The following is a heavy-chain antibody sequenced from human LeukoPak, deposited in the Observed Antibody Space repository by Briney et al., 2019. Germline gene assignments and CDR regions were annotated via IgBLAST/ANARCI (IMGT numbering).Heavy chain of an antibody. CDR1: GGSISSYC. D-gene: IGHD2-2*01. Sequence: SETLSLTCTVSGGSISSYCWSWIRQPPGKGLEWIGYIYYSGSTNYNPSLKSRVTISVDTSKNQFSLKLSSVTAADTAVYYCARERPGLGMDVWGQGTTVTVSS. J-gene: IGHJ6*02. CDR3: ARERPGLGMDV. V-gene: IGHV4-59*01. CDR2: IYYSGST.